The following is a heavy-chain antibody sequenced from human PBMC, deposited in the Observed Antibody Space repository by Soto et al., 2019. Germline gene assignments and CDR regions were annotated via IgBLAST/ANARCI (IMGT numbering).Heavy chain of an antibody. V-gene: IGHV3-30*18. J-gene: IGHJ6*02. CDR3: AKDGGATTRDYYYGMDV. CDR2: ISYDGSNK. Sequence: HPGGSLRLSCAASGFTFSSYCMHWVRQAPGKGLEWVAVISYDGSNKYYADSVKGRFTISRDNSKNTLYLQMNSLRAEDTAVYYCAKDGGATTRDYYYGMDVWGQGTTVTVSS. CDR1: GFTFSSYC. D-gene: IGHD1-26*01.